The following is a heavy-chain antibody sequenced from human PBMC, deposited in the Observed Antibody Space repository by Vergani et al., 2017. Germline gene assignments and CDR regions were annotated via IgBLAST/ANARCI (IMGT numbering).Heavy chain of an antibody. V-gene: IGHV3-48*01. D-gene: IGHD1-1*01. CDR3: ARAGYWNDVGY. Sequence: EVQLVESGGGLVQPGGSLRFSCAAPGSTFSSYSMTWVRQSPGKGLEWVSYISSSNSIIYYADSVKGRFTISRDNAKNSLYLQMNSLRAEDTAVYYCARAGYWNDVGYWGQGTLVTVSS. CDR2: ISSSNSII. CDR1: GSTFSSYS. J-gene: IGHJ4*02.